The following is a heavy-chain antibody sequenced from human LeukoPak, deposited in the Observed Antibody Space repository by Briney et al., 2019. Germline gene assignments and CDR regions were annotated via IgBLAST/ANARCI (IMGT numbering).Heavy chain of an antibody. D-gene: IGHD5-18*01. CDR2: INSDGSST. Sequence: GGSLRLSCAASGFTVSNYWMHWVRQAPGKGLVWVSRINSDGSSTTYADSVKGRFTLSRDNAKNTLYLQMNSLRAEDTAVYYCARGYIYGFESWGQGTLVTVSS. J-gene: IGHJ4*02. V-gene: IGHV3-74*01. CDR3: ARGYIYGFES. CDR1: GFTVSNYW.